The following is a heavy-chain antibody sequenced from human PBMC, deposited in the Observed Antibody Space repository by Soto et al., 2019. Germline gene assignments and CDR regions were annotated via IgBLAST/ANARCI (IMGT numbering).Heavy chain of an antibody. J-gene: IGHJ4*02. CDR3: ASSGGWYFDY. V-gene: IGHV4-39*01. CDR1: GGSISSSSYY. CDR2: IYYSGST. Sequence: SETLSVTWSVAGGSISSSSYYWGLIRQPPGKGLEWIGSIYYSGSTYYNPSLKSRVTISVDTSKNQFSLKLSSVTAADTAVYYCASSGGWYFDYRGQGTLVTVSS. D-gene: IGHD6-19*01.